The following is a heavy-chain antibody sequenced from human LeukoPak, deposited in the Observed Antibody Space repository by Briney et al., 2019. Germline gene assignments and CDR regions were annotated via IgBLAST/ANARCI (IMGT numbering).Heavy chain of an antibody. V-gene: IGHV3-33*01. CDR2: IWYDGSNK. CDR3: ARDYTNSSGWYALDY. D-gene: IGHD6-19*01. J-gene: IGHJ4*02. Sequence: PGRSLRLSCAASGFTFSSYSMHWVRQAPGKGLEWVAVIWYDGSNKYYADSVKGRFTISRDNSKNTLYLQMNSLRAEDTAVYYCARDYTNSSGWYALDYWGQGTLVTVSS. CDR1: GFTFSSYS.